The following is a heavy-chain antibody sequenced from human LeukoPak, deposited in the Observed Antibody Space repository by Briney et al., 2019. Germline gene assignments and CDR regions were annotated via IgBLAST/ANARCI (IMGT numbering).Heavy chain of an antibody. Sequence: SETLSLTCTVSGGSVSSDYWSWIRQPPGKGLEWIGYIYYSGSTNYNPSLKSRVTISVDTSKNQFSLKLTSVTAADTAVYYCARSTPGNYCCLFDYWGQGTLVTVSS. CDR1: GGSVSSDY. J-gene: IGHJ4*02. CDR3: ARSTPGNYCCLFDY. CDR2: IYYSGST. D-gene: IGHD1-26*01. V-gene: IGHV4-59*02.